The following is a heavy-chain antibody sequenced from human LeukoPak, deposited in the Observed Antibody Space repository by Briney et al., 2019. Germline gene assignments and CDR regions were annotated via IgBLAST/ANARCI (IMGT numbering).Heavy chain of an antibody. V-gene: IGHV4-59*01. J-gene: IGHJ3*02. CDR3: ASSGWASWGAFDI. CDR2: IYYSGST. D-gene: IGHD6-19*01. CDR1: GGSISGYY. Sequence: SETLSLTCTVSGGSISGYYWSWIRQPPGKGLEWIGYIYYSGSTNYNPSLKSRVTISVDTSKNQFSLKLSSVTAADTAVYYCASSGWASWGAFDIWGQGTMVTVSS.